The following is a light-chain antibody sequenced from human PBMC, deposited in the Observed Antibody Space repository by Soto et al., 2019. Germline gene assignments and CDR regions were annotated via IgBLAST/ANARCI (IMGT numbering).Light chain of an antibody. CDR3: QHYSDSSPWT. V-gene: IGKV1-5*03. Sequence: DIQMTQSPSTLSASVGDRVTITCRASQNIDTWLAWYQQRPGKAPNLLIYRASSLEDGVPSRFSGSGSGTEFTLMISSLQPDDFATYYCQHYSDSSPWTFDQRTKVDFK. CDR1: QNIDTW. CDR2: RAS. J-gene: IGKJ1*01.